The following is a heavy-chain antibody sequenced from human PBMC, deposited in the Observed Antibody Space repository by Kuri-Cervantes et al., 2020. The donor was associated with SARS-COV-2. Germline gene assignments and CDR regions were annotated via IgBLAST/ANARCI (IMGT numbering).Heavy chain of an antibody. D-gene: IGHD3-22*01. Sequence: GGSLRLSCAASGFTFSDYYMSWIRQAPGKGLEWVSYISSSGSTIYYADSVKGRFTISRDNAKNSLYLQMNSLRAEDTAVYYCARPPPYDSSGYYYVDYWGQGTLVTVSS. CDR2: ISSSGSTI. V-gene: IGHV3-11*04. CDR1: GFTFSDYY. J-gene: IGHJ4*02. CDR3: ARPPPYDSSGYYYVDY.